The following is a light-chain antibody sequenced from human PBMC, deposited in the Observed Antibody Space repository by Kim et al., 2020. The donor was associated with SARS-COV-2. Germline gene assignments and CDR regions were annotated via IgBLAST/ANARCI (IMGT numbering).Light chain of an antibody. J-gene: IGLJ3*02. CDR2: DVS. CDR3: SSYTSSSTWV. CDR1: SSDVGGYNY. Sequence: GQSVTITCTGTSSDVGGYNYVSWYLQHPGKAPKLMIYDVSNRPSGVSNRFSGSKSGNTASLTISGLQAEGEAVYYCSSYTSSSTWVFSGGTQLTVL. V-gene: IGLV2-14*03.